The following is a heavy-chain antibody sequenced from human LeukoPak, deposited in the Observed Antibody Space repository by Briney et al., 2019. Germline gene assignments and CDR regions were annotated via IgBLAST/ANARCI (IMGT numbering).Heavy chain of an antibody. CDR2: IYYSGST. CDR3: ARERRDYYYGSGSYFRYFDY. Sequence: SETLSLTCTVSGGSISSYYWSWIRQPPGKGLEWIGYIYYSGSTNYNPSLKSRVTISVDTSKNQFSLKLSSVTAADTAVYYCARERRDYYYGSGSYFRYFDYWGQGTLVTVSS. J-gene: IGHJ4*02. V-gene: IGHV4-59*12. D-gene: IGHD3-10*01. CDR1: GGSISSYY.